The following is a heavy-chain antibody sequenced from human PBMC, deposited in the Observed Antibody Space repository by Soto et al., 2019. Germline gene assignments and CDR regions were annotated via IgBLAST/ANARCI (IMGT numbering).Heavy chain of an antibody. J-gene: IGHJ5*02. D-gene: IGHD3-3*01. CDR3: ARKQRKRFPRNSWLDP. V-gene: IGHV1-18*01. CDR1: GYTFIKYG. CDR2: ISPYNDNT. Sequence: GASVKVSCKASGYTFIKYGIAWVRQAPGQGLEWMGWISPYNDNTIYAQKFQGRVTMTADRSTRTVYLDLRSLKSNDTAVYYCARKQRKRFPRNSWLDPWGEGSLV.